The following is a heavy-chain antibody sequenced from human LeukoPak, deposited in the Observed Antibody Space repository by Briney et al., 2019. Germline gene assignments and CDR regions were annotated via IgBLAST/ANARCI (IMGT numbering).Heavy chain of an antibody. J-gene: IGHJ4*02. CDR3: AKVPRGAGTSSGY. CDR2: ISGSGGST. V-gene: IGHV3-23*01. Sequence: PGGSLRLSCAASGFTFSSYGMSWVRQAPGKGLEWVSAISGSGGSTYYVDSVKGRFTISRDNSKNTLYLQMNSLRAEDTAVYYCAKVPRGAGTSSGYWGQGTLVTVSS. CDR1: GFTFSSYG. D-gene: IGHD3-3*01.